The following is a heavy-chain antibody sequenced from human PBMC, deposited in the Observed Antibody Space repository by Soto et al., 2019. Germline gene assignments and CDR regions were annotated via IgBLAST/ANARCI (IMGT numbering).Heavy chain of an antibody. D-gene: IGHD6-13*01. CDR2: INYSGST. Sequence: SETLSLTCAVYGGSFSGYYWSWLRQPPGKGPEWIGEINYSGSTKYNPSLESRVTISVDTSKNQFSLKLNSVSAADTAVYYCGSTGGMDVWSQGATVTVSS. CDR3: GSTGGMDV. J-gene: IGHJ6*02. CDR1: GGSFSGYY. V-gene: IGHV4-34*01.